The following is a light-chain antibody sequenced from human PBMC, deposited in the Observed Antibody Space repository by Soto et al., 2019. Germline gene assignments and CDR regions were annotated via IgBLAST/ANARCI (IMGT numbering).Light chain of an antibody. CDR2: DVS. CDR1: SSDVGGYNY. Sequence: QSALTQPRSVSGSPGQSVTISCTGTSSDVGGYNYVSWYQHHPGKAPKLMIYDVSKRPSGVPDRFSGSKSGNTASLTISGLQAEDEADYFCGSYAVSYTVVFGGATKLTVL. V-gene: IGLV2-11*01. CDR3: GSYAVSYTVV. J-gene: IGLJ2*01.